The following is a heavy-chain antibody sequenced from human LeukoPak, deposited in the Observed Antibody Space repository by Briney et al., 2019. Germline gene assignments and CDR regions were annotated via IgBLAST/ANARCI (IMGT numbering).Heavy chain of an antibody. CDR2: IDPGGGST. CDR1: GYTFTSDY. CDR3: ARCNSDYMGLDY. V-gene: IGHV1-46*01. Sequence: ASVKVSCKASGYTFTSDYMHWVRQARGQGLEWMGIIDPGGGSTGYAQNFQGRVTMTRDTSTSTVYMELSSLRSEDTAVYYCARCNSDYMGLDYWGQGTLVTVSS. J-gene: IGHJ4*02. D-gene: IGHD4-11*01.